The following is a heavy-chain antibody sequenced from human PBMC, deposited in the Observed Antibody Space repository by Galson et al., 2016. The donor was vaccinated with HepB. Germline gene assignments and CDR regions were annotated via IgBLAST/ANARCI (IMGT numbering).Heavy chain of an antibody. D-gene: IGHD4-17*01. CDR3: ARPRDYGFDN. CDR2: ISSSGTYI. V-gene: IGHV3-21*01. CDR1: GFTFSTYS. J-gene: IGHJ4*02. Sequence: SLRLSCAASGFTFSTYSMNWVRQPPGKGLEWVSSISSSGTYIYYADSLKGRFTISRDNAKNSLYLQMNSLRAEDTAVYYCARPRDYGFDNWGQGTLVTVYS.